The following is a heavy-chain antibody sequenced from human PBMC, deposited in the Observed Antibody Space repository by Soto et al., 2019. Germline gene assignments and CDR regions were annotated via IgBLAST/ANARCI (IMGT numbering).Heavy chain of an antibody. CDR2: IYYNGNT. V-gene: IGHV4-59*11. D-gene: IGHD3-9*01. CDR3: ARVRTGYFDY. CDR1: GGAINDHY. Sequence: QVLLQESGPGLVKPSETLSLTCTLSGGAINDHYWSFIRQPPGKGLEWIGYIYYNGNTNYKPSLESRVTISVDRSRNQFSLRLTSLTAADTAVYYCARVRTGYFDYWGRGALVTVSS. J-gene: IGHJ4*02.